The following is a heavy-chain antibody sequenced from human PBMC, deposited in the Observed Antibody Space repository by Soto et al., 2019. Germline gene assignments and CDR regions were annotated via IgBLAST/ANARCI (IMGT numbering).Heavy chain of an antibody. CDR3: ARTPMY. J-gene: IGHJ4*02. V-gene: IGHV4-30-2*01. Sequence: QLQLQESGSGLVKPSQTLSLTCAVSGGSISSGGYSWSWIRQPPGKGLEWIGYIYHSGSTYYNPSPXSXXTISVDRPKNQFSLKLSSVTAADTAVYSCARTPMYWGQGTLVTVSS. CDR1: GGSISSGGYS. CDR2: IYHSGST.